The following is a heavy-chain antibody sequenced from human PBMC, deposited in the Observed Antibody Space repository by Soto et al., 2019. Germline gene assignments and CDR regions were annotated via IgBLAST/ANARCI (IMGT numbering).Heavy chain of an antibody. D-gene: IGHD2-2*01. V-gene: IGHV1-69*13. CDR2: IIPIFGTA. CDR3: ARHRYCSSTSCYPGGVWFDP. J-gene: IGHJ5*02. CDR1: GGTFSSYA. Sequence: SVKVSCKASGGTFSSYAISWVRQAPGQGLEWMGGIIPIFGTANYAQKFQGRVTITADESTSTAYMELSSLRSEDTAVYYCARHRYCSSTSCYPGGVWFDPWGQGTLVTVSS.